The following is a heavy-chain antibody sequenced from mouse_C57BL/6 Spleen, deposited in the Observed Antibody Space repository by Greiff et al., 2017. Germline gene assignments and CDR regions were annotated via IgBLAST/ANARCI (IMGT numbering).Heavy chain of an antibody. CDR1: GYTFTSYG. Sequence: VQLQQSGAELARPGASVKLSCKASGYTFTSYGISWVKQRNGQGLEWIGEIYPRSGNTYYNEKFKGKATLTVDKSSSTAYMELRSLTSEDSAVYFCAREGCTTVIANCYSIDYWGQGTSVTVSS. CDR3: AREGCTTVIANCYSIDY. D-gene: IGHD1-1*01. J-gene: IGHJ4*01. CDR2: IYPRSGNT. V-gene: IGHV1-81*01.